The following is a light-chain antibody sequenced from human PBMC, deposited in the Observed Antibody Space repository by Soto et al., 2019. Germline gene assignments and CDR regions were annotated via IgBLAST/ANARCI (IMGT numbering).Light chain of an antibody. V-gene: IGKV1-39*01. Sequence: DIHMTQSPSSLSASVGDRVTITCRASQTVSIYLNWYQQKPGKAPRLLIHTASSLQSGVPSRFSGSGSGTDFTLTISSLQPEDFATYYCQQSFTTPVVTFGPGTKVDFK. CDR1: QTVSIY. J-gene: IGKJ3*01. CDR3: QQSFTTPVVT. CDR2: TAS.